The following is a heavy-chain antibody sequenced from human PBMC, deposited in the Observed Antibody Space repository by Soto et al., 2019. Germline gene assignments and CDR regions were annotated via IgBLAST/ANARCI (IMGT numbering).Heavy chain of an antibody. CDR3: ARIVVPAAIVYYYYGMDV. CDR2: IYYSGST. V-gene: IGHV4-31*03. D-gene: IGHD2-2*01. J-gene: IGHJ6*02. Sequence: SETLSLTCTVSGGSISSGGYYWSWIRQHPGKGLEWIGYIYYSGSTYYNPSLKSRVTISVDTSKNQFSLKLSSVTAADTAVYYFARIVVPAAIVYYYYGMDVWGQGTTVTVSS. CDR1: GGSISSGGYY.